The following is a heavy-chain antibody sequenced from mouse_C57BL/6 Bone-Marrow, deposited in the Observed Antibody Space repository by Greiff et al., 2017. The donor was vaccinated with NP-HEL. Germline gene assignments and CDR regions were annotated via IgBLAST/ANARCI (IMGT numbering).Heavy chain of an antibody. CDR2: INPSSGYT. V-gene: IGHV1-4*01. Sequence: QVQLKQSGAELARPGASVKMSCKASGYTFTSYTMHWVKQRPGQGLEWIGYINPSSGYTKYNQKFKDKATLTADKSSSTAYMQLSSLTSEDSAVYYCARWERTLLLGFAYWGQGTLVTVSA. CDR1: GYTFTSYT. J-gene: IGHJ3*01. D-gene: IGHD1-1*01. CDR3: ARWERTLLLGFAY.